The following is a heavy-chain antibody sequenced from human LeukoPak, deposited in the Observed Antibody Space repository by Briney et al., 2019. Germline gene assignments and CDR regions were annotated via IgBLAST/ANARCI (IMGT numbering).Heavy chain of an antibody. Sequence: SVKVSCKASGGTFSSYAISWVRQAPGQGLEWMGRIIPIFGTANYAQKFQGRVTITTDESTSTAYMELSSLRSEDTAVYYCARDVHGDWYFDYWGQGTLVTVSS. D-gene: IGHD4-17*01. CDR1: GGTFSSYA. J-gene: IGHJ4*02. CDR3: ARDVHGDWYFDY. CDR2: IIPIFGTA. V-gene: IGHV1-69*05.